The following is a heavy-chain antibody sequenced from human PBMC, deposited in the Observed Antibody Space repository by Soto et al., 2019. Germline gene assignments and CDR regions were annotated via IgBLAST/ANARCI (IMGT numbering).Heavy chain of an antibody. Sequence: EVQLVQCGAEVKKPGESLRISCQGSGYSFTYHWITCVRQMPGKGLEWMGKIDPSVSYINYNQYFQCQVIISADKSLSTAYRQWSSLKASDCATYYCASHQEYYSSGWSAYLGQGTLVTVSP. D-gene: IGHD6-13*01. V-gene: IGHV5-10-1*01. CDR3: ASHQEYYSSGWSAY. J-gene: IGHJ1*01. CDR1: GYSFTYHW. CDR2: IDPSVSYI.